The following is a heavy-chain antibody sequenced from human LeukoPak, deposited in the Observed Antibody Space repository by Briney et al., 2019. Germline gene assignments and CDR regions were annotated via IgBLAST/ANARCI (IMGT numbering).Heavy chain of an antibody. Sequence: SETLSLTCTVSGGSISNYYWSWIRQPPGKGLEWIGYIHYSGSTNNNPSLKSRVTISVDTSKNQFSLKLTSVTAADTAVYYCARNYDFWSGYLDYWRQGTLVTVPS. J-gene: IGHJ4*02. D-gene: IGHD3-3*01. V-gene: IGHV4-59*01. CDR2: IHYSGST. CDR3: ARNYDFWSGYLDY. CDR1: GGSISNYY.